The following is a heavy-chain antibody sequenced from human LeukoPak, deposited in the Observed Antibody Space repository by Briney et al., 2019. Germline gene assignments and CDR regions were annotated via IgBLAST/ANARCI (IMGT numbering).Heavy chain of an antibody. CDR3: ARHREMDSYEAFDM. V-gene: IGHV4-59*08. CDR2: IAYSGST. CDR1: GGSISSYH. D-gene: IGHD5-24*01. J-gene: IGHJ3*02. Sequence: SETLSLTCTVSGGSISSYHWSWIRQPPGQGLEWIGFIAYSGSTNYNPSLKSRVTISIDTSNNQLSLKLSSVTAADTAVYYCARHREMDSYEAFDMWGQGTMVTVSS.